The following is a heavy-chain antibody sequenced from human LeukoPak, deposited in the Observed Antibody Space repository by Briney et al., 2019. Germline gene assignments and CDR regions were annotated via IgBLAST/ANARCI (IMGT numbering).Heavy chain of an antibody. CDR2: IYTSGST. Sequence: PSETLSLTCTVSGGSISSYYWSWIRQPAGKGLEWIGRIYTSGSTNYNPSLKSRVTMSVDTSKNQFSLKLSSVTAADTAVYYCARDGSRRWRGWLLLDYWGQGTLVTVSS. J-gene: IGHJ4*02. CDR3: ARDGSRRWRGWLLLDY. V-gene: IGHV4-4*07. D-gene: IGHD3-22*01. CDR1: GGSISSYY.